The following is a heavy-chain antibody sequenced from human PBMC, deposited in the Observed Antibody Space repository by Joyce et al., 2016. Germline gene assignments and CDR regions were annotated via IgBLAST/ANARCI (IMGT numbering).Heavy chain of an antibody. Sequence: EVQLVQSGAEVKKPGESLRISCKASGYSFTSYWIGWVRQLSGKGLELMGIIYPGDSGTRYSPSFHGQVTISADRSFRTADLQWSSLKASDTAMYYCATFAAASAPPHYWGQGTLVAVSS. D-gene: IGHD6-25*01. CDR1: GYSFTSYW. V-gene: IGHV5-51*01. J-gene: IGHJ4*02. CDR3: ATFAAASAPPHY. CDR2: IYPGDSGT.